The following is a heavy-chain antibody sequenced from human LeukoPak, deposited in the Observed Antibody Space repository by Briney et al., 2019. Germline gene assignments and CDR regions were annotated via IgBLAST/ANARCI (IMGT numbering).Heavy chain of an antibody. CDR3: ARSELGYNYYYMDV. V-gene: IGHV4-39*07. Sequence: SETLSLTCAVSGGSISSNSYYWGWIRQPPGKGLEWIGSIYYSGSTYYNPSLKSRVTISVDTSKNQFSLKLSSVTAADTAVYYCARSELGYNYYYMDVWGKGTTVTISS. D-gene: IGHD3-10*01. CDR1: GGSISSNSYY. J-gene: IGHJ6*03. CDR2: IYYSGST.